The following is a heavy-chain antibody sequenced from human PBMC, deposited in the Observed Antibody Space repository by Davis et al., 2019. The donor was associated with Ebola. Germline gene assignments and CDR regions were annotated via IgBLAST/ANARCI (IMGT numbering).Heavy chain of an antibody. D-gene: IGHD6-19*01. CDR2: IKSKTDGGTT. Sequence: GESLKISCAASGFTFRNAWMSWVRQAPGKGLEWVGRIKSKTDGGTTDYAAPVKGRFTISRDDSKNTVFLQMNSLKTEDTAVYYCTTEGQQWLVKGRHFDYWGQGTLVTVSS. CDR1: GFTFRNAW. J-gene: IGHJ4*02. V-gene: IGHV3-15*01. CDR3: TTEGQQWLVKGRHFDY.